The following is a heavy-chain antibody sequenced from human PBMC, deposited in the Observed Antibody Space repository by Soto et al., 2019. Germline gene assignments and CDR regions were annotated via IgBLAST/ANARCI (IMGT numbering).Heavy chain of an antibody. CDR1: GYTSIDYF. Sequence: EVQLVQPGVEVKKPGATVKISCKVSGYTSIDYFVHWVHQAPGKGLEWMGLLDPEDGETIYAENFQGRVTLTADTYTDTAYLELYSLRLEDTAVYYCATEGRDCYNNPSLDYWGQGTLVTVSS. CDR2: LDPEDGET. D-gene: IGHD2-21*01. J-gene: IGHJ4*02. V-gene: IGHV1-69-2*01. CDR3: ATEGRDCYNNPSLDY.